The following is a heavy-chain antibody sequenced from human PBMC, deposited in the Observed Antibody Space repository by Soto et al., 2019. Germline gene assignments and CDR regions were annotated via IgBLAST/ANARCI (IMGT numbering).Heavy chain of an antibody. Sequence: SVKVSCKASGGTFSSYTIIWVRQAPGQGLEWMGRIIPILGIANYAQKFQGRVTITADKSTSTAYMELSSLRSEDTAVYYCASGDYSSSSDMDVWGKGTTVTVSS. V-gene: IGHV1-69*02. D-gene: IGHD6-6*01. J-gene: IGHJ6*04. CDR2: IIPILGIA. CDR1: GGTFSSYT. CDR3: ASGDYSSSSDMDV.